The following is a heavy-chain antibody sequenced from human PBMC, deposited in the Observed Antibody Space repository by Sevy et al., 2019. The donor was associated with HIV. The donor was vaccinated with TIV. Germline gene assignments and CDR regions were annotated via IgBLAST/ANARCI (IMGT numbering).Heavy chain of an antibody. D-gene: IGHD6-19*01. J-gene: IGHJ2*01. Sequence: SETLSLTCTISGGSISSSSYYWGWIRQPPGKGLEWMGSLYSTGATSYNPSLESRVTVSADTSRNRFYLKLDSVSAAETAGYYCATPLPSGWYEGTGGYFDLWGRGTLVTVSS. CDR2: LYSTGAT. CDR3: ATPLPSGWYEGTGGYFDL. V-gene: IGHV4-39*01. CDR1: GGSISSSSYY.